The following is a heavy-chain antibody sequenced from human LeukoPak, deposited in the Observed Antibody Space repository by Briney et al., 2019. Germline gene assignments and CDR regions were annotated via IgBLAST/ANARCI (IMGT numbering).Heavy chain of an antibody. Sequence: ASVKVSCKASGYTFTDYYLHWVRQAPGQGLEWMGWINPNSGGTNFAQKFQGRVTMTRDTSISTAYMELSRLRSDDTAVYYCARAESSGWEYYFDYWGQGSLVTVSS. CDR3: ARAESSGWEYYFDY. V-gene: IGHV1-2*02. J-gene: IGHJ4*02. CDR2: INPNSGGT. D-gene: IGHD6-19*01. CDR1: GYTFTDYY.